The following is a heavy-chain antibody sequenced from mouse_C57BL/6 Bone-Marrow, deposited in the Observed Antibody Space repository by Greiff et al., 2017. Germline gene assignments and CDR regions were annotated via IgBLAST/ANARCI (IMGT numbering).Heavy chain of an antibody. V-gene: IGHV1-52*01. CDR2: IDPSDSET. J-gene: IGHJ4*01. Sequence: QVQLQQPGAELVRPGSSVKLSCKASGYTFTSYWMHWVKQRPIQGLEWIGNIDPSDSETHYNQKFKDKATLTVDKSSSTAYMQLSSLTSEDSAVYYCARNLYFYYAMDYWGQGTSVTVSS. D-gene: IGHD2-1*01. CDR1: GYTFTSYW. CDR3: ARNLYFYYAMDY.